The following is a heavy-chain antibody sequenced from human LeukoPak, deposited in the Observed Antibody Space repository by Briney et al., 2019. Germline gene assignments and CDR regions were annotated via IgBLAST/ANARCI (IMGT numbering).Heavy chain of an antibody. V-gene: IGHV3-30*03. CDR3: ARGERSLFALEEGRAFDI. Sequence: PGRSLRLSCAASGFTFSSYDMHWVRQAPGKGLEWVAVISFDGSNKYYVDSVKGRFTISRDNSKNTLYLQMNGLRAEDTAVYCCARGERSLFALEEGRAFDIWGQGTMVTVSS. D-gene: IGHD3-3*01. CDR1: GFTFSSYD. J-gene: IGHJ3*02. CDR2: ISFDGSNK.